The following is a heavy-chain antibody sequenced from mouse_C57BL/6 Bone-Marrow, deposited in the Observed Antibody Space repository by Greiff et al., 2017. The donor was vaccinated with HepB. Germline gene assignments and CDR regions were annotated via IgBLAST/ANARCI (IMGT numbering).Heavy chain of an antibody. CDR2: IYPGDGDT. CDR3: ACKTVLRGYFDV. CDR1: GYAFSSYW. V-gene: IGHV1-80*01. J-gene: IGHJ1*03. Sequence: QVQLQQSGAELVKPGASVKISCKASGYAFSSYWMNWVKQRPGKGLEWIGQIYPGDGDTNYNGKFKGKATLTADKSSSTAYMQLSSLTSEDSAVYYCACKTVLRGYFDVWGTGTTVTVSS. D-gene: IGHD1-1*01.